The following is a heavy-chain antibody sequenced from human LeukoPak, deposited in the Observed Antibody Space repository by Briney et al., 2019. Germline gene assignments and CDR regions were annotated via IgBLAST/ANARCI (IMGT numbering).Heavy chain of an antibody. V-gene: IGHV3-23*01. J-gene: IGHJ6*02. CDR2: MSGSGGST. CDR3: AKGHPNDYGDYSFYYYYGMDV. CDR1: GFTFSSYA. D-gene: IGHD4-17*01. Sequence: PGGSLRLSCAASGFTFSSYAMSWVRQAPGEGLEWVSAMSGSGGSTYYADSVKGRFTISRDNSKNTLYLQMNSLRAEDTAVYYCAKGHPNDYGDYSFYYYYGMDVWGQGTTVTVSS.